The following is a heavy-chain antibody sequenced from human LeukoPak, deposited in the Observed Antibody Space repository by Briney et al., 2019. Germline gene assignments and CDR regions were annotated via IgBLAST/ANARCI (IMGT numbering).Heavy chain of an antibody. J-gene: IGHJ4*02. CDR1: GFSVSNTY. V-gene: IGHV3-53*01. CDR3: ARGTVTAPDY. D-gene: IGHD2-21*02. CDR2: IYSGGNT. Sequence: GGSLRLSCAASGFSVSNTYMSWVRQAPGKGLEWVSIIYSGGNTYYADSVKGRFTISRDNSKNTLYLQMNRLRPEDTAVYYCARGTVTAPDYWGQGSLVSVPS.